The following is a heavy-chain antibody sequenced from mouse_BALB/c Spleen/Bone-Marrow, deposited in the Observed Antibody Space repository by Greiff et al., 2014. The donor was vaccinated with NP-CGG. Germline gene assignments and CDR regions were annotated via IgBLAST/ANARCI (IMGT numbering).Heavy chain of an antibody. V-gene: IGHV5-4*02. CDR1: GFTFSDYY. CDR3: AREVSMDY. CDR2: ISDGGSYT. J-gene: IGHJ4*01. Sequence: DVMLVESGGDLVKPGGSLKLSCAASGFTFSDYYMYWVRQTPEKRLEWVATISDGGSYTYYPDSVKGRFTISRDNAKNNLFLQLSSLKSEDTAMYYCAREVSMDYWGQGTSVTVSS.